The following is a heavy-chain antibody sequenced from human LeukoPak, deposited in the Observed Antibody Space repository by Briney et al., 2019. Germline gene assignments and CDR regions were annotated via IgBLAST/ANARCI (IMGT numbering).Heavy chain of an antibody. CDR1: GGSISSGGYS. D-gene: IGHD6-13*01. J-gene: IGHJ5*02. Sequence: SQTLSLTCAVSGGSISSGGYSWSWIRQPPGKGLEWIGYIYHSGSTYSNPSLKSRVTISVDRSKNQFSLKLSSVTAADTAVYYCAREEAAAGNWFDPWGQGTLVTVSS. CDR3: AREEAAAGNWFDP. V-gene: IGHV4-30-2*01. CDR2: IYHSGST.